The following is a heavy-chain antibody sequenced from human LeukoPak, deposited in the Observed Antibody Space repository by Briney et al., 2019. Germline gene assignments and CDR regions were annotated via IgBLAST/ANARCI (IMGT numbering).Heavy chain of an antibody. Sequence: SETLSLTCTVSGGSISNYYWSSIRQPPGKGLEWVGYIYYSGGTNYNPSLESRVTISVDTSKNQFSLKLSSVTAADTAVYYCARGFCSNTRCYKEMATILPDYWGQGALVTVSS. D-gene: IGHD2-2*02. V-gene: IGHV4-59*01. J-gene: IGHJ4*02. CDR3: ARGFCSNTRCYKEMATILPDY. CDR1: GGSISNYY. CDR2: IYYSGGT.